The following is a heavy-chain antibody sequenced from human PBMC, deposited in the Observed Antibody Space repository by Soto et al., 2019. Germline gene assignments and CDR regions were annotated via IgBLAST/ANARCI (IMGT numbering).Heavy chain of an antibody. Sequence: QVQREQSGAEVKKPGSSVKVSCKASGGTLSDHGVAWLRQAPGQGLEWMGGTIPVFSTAQYAQKFQGRVTVTADKFTNIAYMELSSLRSEDTAFYFCARGVYGSGNYYTGPSAFDIWGQGTMVIVSS. D-gene: IGHD3-10*01. V-gene: IGHV1-69*06. CDR1: GGTLSDHG. J-gene: IGHJ3*02. CDR3: ARGVYGSGNYYTGPSAFDI. CDR2: TIPVFSTA.